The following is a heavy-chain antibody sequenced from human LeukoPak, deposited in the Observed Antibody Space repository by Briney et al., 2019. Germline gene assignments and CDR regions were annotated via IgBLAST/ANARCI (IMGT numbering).Heavy chain of an antibody. CDR1: GGSISSSSYF. J-gene: IGHJ6*03. D-gene: IGHD3-10*01. CDR2: VHYSGST. Sequence: PSETLSLTCSVSGGSISSSSYFWGWIRQPPGKGLEWIASVHYSGSTYQNPSLKSRLTISIDTSKNQFSLKLSSVTAADTAVYFCARQLYVSGSYYAPMDVWGKGTTVTISS. V-gene: IGHV4-39*01. CDR3: ARQLYVSGSYYAPMDV.